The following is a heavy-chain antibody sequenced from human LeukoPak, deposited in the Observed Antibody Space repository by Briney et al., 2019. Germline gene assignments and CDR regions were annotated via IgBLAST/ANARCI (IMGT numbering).Heavy chain of an antibody. V-gene: IGHV3-23*01. CDR3: ARDGGNSYDAFDI. Sequence: GGSLRLSCAASGFTFSIYAMSWVRQAPGKGLEWVSAISGSGGSIYYADSVKGRFTISRDNAKNSLYLQMNSLRAEDTAVYYCARDGGNSYDAFDIWGQGTMVTVSS. CDR2: ISGSGGSI. J-gene: IGHJ3*02. CDR1: GFTFSIYA. D-gene: IGHD4-23*01.